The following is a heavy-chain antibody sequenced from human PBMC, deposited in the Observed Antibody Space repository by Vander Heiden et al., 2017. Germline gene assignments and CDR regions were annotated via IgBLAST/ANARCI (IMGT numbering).Heavy chain of an antibody. CDR1: GASISSTYY. CDR2: IFSTGTT. V-gene: IGHV4-39*01. D-gene: IGHD3-16*01. CDR3: AILIREGYNEFDY. Sequence: QLQLQESGPGLVKPLETLFLPCTVSGASISSTYYWGWIRQPPGKGLEWIGSIFSTGTTYYNPSLRSRLSISVDMSKNQFSLRLRSVTAADTALYYCAILIREGYNEFDYWGQGSLVTVSS. J-gene: IGHJ4*02.